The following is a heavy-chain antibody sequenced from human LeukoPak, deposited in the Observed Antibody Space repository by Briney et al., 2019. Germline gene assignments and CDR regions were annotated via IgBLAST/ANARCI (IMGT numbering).Heavy chain of an antibody. D-gene: IGHD5-18*01. J-gene: IGHJ4*02. CDR2: IKHDGRDK. CDR1: GFTFNKFW. CDR3: ATIQLWKFDY. V-gene: IGHV3-7*01. Sequence: GGSLRLSCAASGFTFNKFWMSWVRQAPGKGLEWVANIKHDGRDKYYVDSVKGRFSISRDNAKNSLYLQMNSLRAEDSAVYYCATIQLWKFDYWGQGTLVTVSS.